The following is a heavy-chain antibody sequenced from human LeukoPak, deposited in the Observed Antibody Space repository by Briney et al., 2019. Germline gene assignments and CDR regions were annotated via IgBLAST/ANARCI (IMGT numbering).Heavy chain of an antibody. J-gene: IGHJ4*02. CDR1: GFTFSSYV. V-gene: IGHV3-23*01. Sequence: GGSLRLSCAASGFTFSSYVMHWVRQAPGKGLEWVSVISGGGGSTYYADSVKGRFTISRDNSKNTLYLQMNSLRAEDTAVYYCARHLSGVTGYTYGRGIDYWGQGTLVTVSS. D-gene: IGHD5-18*01. CDR2: ISGGGGST. CDR3: ARHLSGVTGYTYGRGIDY.